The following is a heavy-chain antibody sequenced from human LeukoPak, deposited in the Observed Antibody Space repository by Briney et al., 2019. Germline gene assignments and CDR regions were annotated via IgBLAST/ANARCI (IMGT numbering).Heavy chain of an antibody. CDR3: AKQEGATAYFDY. CDR2: IRYDGSFK. Sequence: GGSLRLSCAASGFTFTYYAMHWVRQAPGKGLEWVAFIRYDGSFKYYADSVKGQFTISRDNSKNTLYLQMNSLRAEDTAVYYCAKQEGATAYFDYWGQGTLVTVSS. V-gene: IGHV3-30*02. D-gene: IGHD5-12*01. CDR1: GFTFTYYA. J-gene: IGHJ4*02.